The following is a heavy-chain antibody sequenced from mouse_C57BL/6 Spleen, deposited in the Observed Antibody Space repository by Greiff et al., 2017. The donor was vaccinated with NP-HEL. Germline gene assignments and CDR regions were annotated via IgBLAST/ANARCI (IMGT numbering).Heavy chain of an antibody. CDR2: ISYDGSN. CDR1: GYSITSGYY. V-gene: IGHV3-6*01. J-gene: IGHJ1*03. D-gene: IGHD2-3*01. Sequence: EVQLQQSGPGLVKPSQSLSLTCSVTGYSITSGYYWNWIRQFPGNKLEWMGYISYDGSNNYNPSLKNRISITRDTSKNQFFLKLNSVTTEDTATYYCALIYDGSDWYFDVWGTGTTVTVSS. CDR3: ALIYDGSDWYFDV.